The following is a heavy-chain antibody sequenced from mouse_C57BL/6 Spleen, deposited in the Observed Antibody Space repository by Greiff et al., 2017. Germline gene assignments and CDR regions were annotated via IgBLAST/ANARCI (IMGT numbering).Heavy chain of an antibody. CDR1: GFTFSDYG. CDR2: ISSGSSTI. J-gene: IGHJ4*01. Sequence: EVMLVESGGGLVKPGGSLKLSCAASGFTFSDYGMHWVRQAPEKGLEWVAYISSGSSTIYYADTVKGRFTISRDNAKNTLFLQMTSLRSEDTAMYYCARGGYGSSRHYYAMDYWGQGTSVTVSS. V-gene: IGHV5-17*01. D-gene: IGHD1-1*01. CDR3: ARGGYGSSRHYYAMDY.